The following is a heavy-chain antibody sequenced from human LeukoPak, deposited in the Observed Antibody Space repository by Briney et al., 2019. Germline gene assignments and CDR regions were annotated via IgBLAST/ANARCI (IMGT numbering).Heavy chain of an antibody. Sequence: GGSLRLSCAASGFTFSSYAMSWVRQAPGKGLEWVSAISGSGGSTYYADSVKGRFTISRDNSKNTLYLQMNSLRAEDTAVYYCAKAPLSGSYSGNWFDPWGQGTLVTVSS. CDR2: ISGSGGST. V-gene: IGHV3-23*01. D-gene: IGHD1-26*01. J-gene: IGHJ5*02. CDR3: AKAPLSGSYSGNWFDP. CDR1: GFTFSSYA.